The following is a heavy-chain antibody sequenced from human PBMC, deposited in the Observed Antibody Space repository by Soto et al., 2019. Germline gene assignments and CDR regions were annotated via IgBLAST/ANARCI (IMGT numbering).Heavy chain of an antibody. Sequence: SETLSLTCAVYGGSFSGYYWSWIRQPPGKGLEWIGEINHSGSTNYNPSLKSRVTISVDTSKNQFSLKLSSVTAADTAVYYCARTLGIVVVVAQVRYFDYWGQGTLVTVSS. V-gene: IGHV4-34*01. J-gene: IGHJ4*02. CDR1: GGSFSGYY. CDR3: ARTLGIVVVVAQVRYFDY. CDR2: INHSGST. D-gene: IGHD2-15*01.